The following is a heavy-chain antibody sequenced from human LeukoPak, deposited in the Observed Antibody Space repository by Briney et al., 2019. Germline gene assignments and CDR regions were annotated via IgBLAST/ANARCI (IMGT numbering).Heavy chain of an antibody. D-gene: IGHD3-9*01. Sequence: GESLKISCKGSGYSFTSYWIGWVRQMPGKGLEWMGIIYPGDSDTRYSPSFQGQVTISADRSISTAYLQWSSLKASDTAMYYCARSYYDILTGCYYFDYWGQGALVTVSS. V-gene: IGHV5-51*01. CDR3: ARSYYDILTGCYYFDY. CDR2: IYPGDSDT. J-gene: IGHJ4*02. CDR1: GYSFTSYW.